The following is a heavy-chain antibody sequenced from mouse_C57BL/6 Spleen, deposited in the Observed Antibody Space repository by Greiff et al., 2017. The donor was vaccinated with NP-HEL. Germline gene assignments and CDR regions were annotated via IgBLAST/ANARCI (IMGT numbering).Heavy chain of an antibody. V-gene: IGHV5-17*01. CDR2: ISSGSSTI. Sequence: EVKLMESGGGLVKPGGSLKLSCAASGFTFSDYGMHWVRQAPEKGLEWVAYISSGSSTIYYADTVKGRFTISRDNAKNTLFLQMTSLRSEDTAMYYCAKGGDYGSRFDYWGQGTTLTVSS. CDR3: AKGGDYGSRFDY. J-gene: IGHJ2*01. CDR1: GFTFSDYG. D-gene: IGHD1-1*01.